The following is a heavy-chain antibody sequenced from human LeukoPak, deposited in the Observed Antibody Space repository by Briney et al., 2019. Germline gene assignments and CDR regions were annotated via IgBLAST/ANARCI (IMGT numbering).Heavy chain of an antibody. V-gene: IGHV1-69*05. CDR1: GGTFSSYA. Sequence: ASVKVSCKASGGTFSSYAISWVRQAPGQGLEWMGGIIPIFGTANYAQKFQGRVTITRDTSAYTAYMELRSLISEDTAVYYCARAPYDFLTGYSLNWFDPWGQGTLVTVSS. CDR2: IIPIFGTA. J-gene: IGHJ5*02. D-gene: IGHD3-9*01. CDR3: ARAPYDFLTGYSLNWFDP.